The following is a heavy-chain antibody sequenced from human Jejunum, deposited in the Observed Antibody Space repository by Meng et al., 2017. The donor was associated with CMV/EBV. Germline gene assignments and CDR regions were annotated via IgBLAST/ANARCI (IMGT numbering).Heavy chain of an antibody. V-gene: IGHV1-8*01. CDR3: ATGVADFEY. J-gene: IGHJ4*02. Sequence: QVHVVQAVAEVKKPGASVKVSCKASGYTFTSYDINWVRQGTGQGLEWMGWMNPNRGTTGYAQKFQGRVTMTRNISKSTAYMDLSSLRSEDTAVYYCATGVADFEYWGQGTLVTVSS. CDR2: MNPNRGTT. CDR1: GYTFTSYD. D-gene: IGHD6-19*01.